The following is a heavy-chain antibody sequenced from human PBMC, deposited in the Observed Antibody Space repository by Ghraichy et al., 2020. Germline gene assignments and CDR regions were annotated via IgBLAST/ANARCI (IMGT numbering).Heavy chain of an antibody. CDR2: IYYSGST. Sequence: SQTLSLTCTVSGGSISSYYWSWIRQPPGKGLEWIGYIYYSGSTNYNPSLKSRVTISVDTSKNQFSLKLSSVTAADTAVYYCARVLGAAAGSEGDRWFDPWGQGTLVTVSS. CDR1: GGSISSYY. D-gene: IGHD6-13*01. CDR3: ARVLGAAAGSEGDRWFDP. V-gene: IGHV4-59*01. J-gene: IGHJ5*02.